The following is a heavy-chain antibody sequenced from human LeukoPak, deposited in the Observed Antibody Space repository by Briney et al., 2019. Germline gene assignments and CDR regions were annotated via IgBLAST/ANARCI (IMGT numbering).Heavy chain of an antibody. J-gene: IGHJ4*02. CDR2: IKEDSSDQ. CDR1: GFTFNTYW. V-gene: IGHV3-7*01. Sequence: GGSLRLSCAASGFTFNTYWMTWVPQAPGKGLEWLINIKEDSSDQSSVDSVKGRFTISRDNANNLLYLQMNSLRPEDTGVYYCARDLPNGFFDYWGQGTLVTVSS. D-gene: IGHD2-8*01. CDR3: ARDLPNGFFDY.